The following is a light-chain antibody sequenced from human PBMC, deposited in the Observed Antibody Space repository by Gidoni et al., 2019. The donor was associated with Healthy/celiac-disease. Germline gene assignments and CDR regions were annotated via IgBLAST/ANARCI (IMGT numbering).Light chain of an antibody. Sequence: DIVMTQSPASLAVSLGERATINCKSSQSVLYSSNNTNYLAWYQQKPGQPPKLLIYCASTRESGVPDRFSGSGSGTDFTLTISSLQAEDVAVYYCQQYYSTPLTFGGGTKVEIK. CDR2: CAS. CDR1: QSVLYSSNNTNY. CDR3: QQYYSTPLT. V-gene: IGKV4-1*01. J-gene: IGKJ4*01.